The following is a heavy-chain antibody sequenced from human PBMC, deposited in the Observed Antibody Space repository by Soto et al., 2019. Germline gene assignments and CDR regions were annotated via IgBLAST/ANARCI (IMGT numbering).Heavy chain of an antibody. CDR2: INPSGGST. CDR1: GYTFTSYY. Sequence: QVQLVQSGAEVKKPGASVKVSCKASGYTFTSYYMHWVRQAPGQGLEWMGVINPSGGSTSYAQKFQGSVTMTRDPSTGTVYIVRGALCPEVTAVYCCDTVNYSEGLWGQGTLVTVSS. V-gene: IGHV1-46*03. CDR3: DTVNYSEGL. J-gene: IGHJ4*02. D-gene: IGHD1-26*01.